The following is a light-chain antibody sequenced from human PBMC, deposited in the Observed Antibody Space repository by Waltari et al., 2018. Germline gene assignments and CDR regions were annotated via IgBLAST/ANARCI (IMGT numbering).Light chain of an antibody. J-gene: IGKJ1*01. Sequence: EVVMTQSPATLSVSLGERVTLSCRATDNDNSNLAWHQQKPGQAPRLLIYGASTRATGIPARFSGSGSGTQFTLTISSLQTEDFAVYYCQQYNFWPLTFGQGTKVEI. CDR2: GAS. CDR3: QQYNFWPLT. V-gene: IGKV3-15*01. CDR1: DNDNSN.